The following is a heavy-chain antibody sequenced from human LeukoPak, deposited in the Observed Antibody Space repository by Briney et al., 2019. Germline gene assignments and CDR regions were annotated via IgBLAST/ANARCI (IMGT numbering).Heavy chain of an antibody. CDR1: GYTLPSYF. D-gene: IGHD4-17*01. CDR3: ARDSADYGDYDY. V-gene: IGHV1-46*01. CDR2: INPSGGST. Sequence: GASVKGFCKASGYTLPSYFMHWGRQAPGQGLDWMGIINPSGGSTSYAQKFQGRVTMTRDTSTSTVYMELSSLRSEDTAVYYCARDSADYGDYDYWGQGTLVTVSS. J-gene: IGHJ4*02.